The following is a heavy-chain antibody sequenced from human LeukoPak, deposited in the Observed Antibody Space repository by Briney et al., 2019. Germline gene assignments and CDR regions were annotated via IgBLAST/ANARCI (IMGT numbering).Heavy chain of an antibody. V-gene: IGHV1-46*01. J-gene: IGHJ5*02. CDR2: INPSGGTT. CDR1: GYTFTSYY. D-gene: IGHD1-26*01. Sequence: ASVKVSCKASGYTFTSYYMHWVRQAPGQGLEWMGVINPSGGTTNYAQKFQGRVTMTRDMSTSTVYMELSSLRSEDTAVYYCARAYSGSQRVRFDPWGQGTLVTVSS. CDR3: ARAYSGSQRVRFDP.